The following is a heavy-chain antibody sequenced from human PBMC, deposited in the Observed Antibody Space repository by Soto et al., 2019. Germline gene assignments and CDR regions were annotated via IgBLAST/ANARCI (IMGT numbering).Heavy chain of an antibody. D-gene: IGHD3-22*01. J-gene: IGHJ5*02. CDR2: IFPSDSDT. CDR1: GYKFTSSW. V-gene: IGHV5-51*01. Sequence: GESLKISCRTSGYKFTSSWIAWVRQMPGKGLEWMGIIFPSDSDTKYSPSFQGQVTISADRSTSTVFLQWASLKASDTAVYFCARKDKSGYFNWFDPWGQGTLVTVSS. CDR3: ARKDKSGYFNWFDP.